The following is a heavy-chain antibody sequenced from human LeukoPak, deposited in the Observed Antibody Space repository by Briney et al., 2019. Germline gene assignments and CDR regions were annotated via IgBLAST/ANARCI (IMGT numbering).Heavy chain of an antibody. CDR3: AKANPYRYCSGGSCSGGFDY. CDR1: GFTFSSYA. D-gene: IGHD2-15*01. V-gene: IGHV3-23*01. Sequence: GGSLRLSCAASGFTFSSYAMSWVRQAPGKGLEWVSAISGSGGSTYYADSVKGRFTISRDNSKNTLYLQMNSLRAEDTAVYYCAKANPYRYCSGGSCSGGFDYWGQGTLVTVSS. CDR2: ISGSGGST. J-gene: IGHJ4*02.